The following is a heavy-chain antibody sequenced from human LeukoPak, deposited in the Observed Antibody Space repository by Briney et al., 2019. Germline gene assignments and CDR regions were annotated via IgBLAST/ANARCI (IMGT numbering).Heavy chain of an antibody. J-gene: IGHJ6*02. CDR1: GFSCADFG. Sequence: GGSLRLSCAASGFSCADFGMHWVRQAPGKGLEWVAVLWNGGFDHFYRDSVRGRFTISRDVSKNTLYLQMDGLRADDTAVYYCARDVETLLNRMGVWGQGTTVIVSS. D-gene: IGHD5-18*01. CDR2: LWNGGFDH. V-gene: IGHV3-33*01. CDR3: ARDVETLLNRMGV.